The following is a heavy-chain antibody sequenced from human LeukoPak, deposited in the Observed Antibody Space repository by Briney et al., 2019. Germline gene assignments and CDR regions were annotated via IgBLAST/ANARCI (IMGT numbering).Heavy chain of an antibody. CDR3: ARDTRVYSDFWSGYSN. J-gene: IGHJ4*02. CDR2: TKEDGSEK. V-gene: IGHV3-7*01. D-gene: IGHD3-3*01. CDR1: GFTFSSRW. Sequence: QSGGSLRLSCAASGFTFSSRWMSWVRQAPGKGLEWVANTKEDGSEKYYVDSVRGRFNISIDNARNSLFLQMNSLRVDDTAMYYCARDTRVYSDFWSGYSNWGQGTLVTVSS.